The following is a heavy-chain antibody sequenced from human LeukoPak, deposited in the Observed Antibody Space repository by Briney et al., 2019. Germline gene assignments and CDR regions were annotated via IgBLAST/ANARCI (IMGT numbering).Heavy chain of an antibody. J-gene: IGHJ1*01. D-gene: IGHD2-2*01. Sequence: SETLSLTCTVSGGSISNYYWSWIRQPPGKGLEWIGYIFYSGSTNYNPSLKSRVTISVDTSKNQFSLKLSSVTAADTAVYYCARGEDIVVVPAAIPSEYFQHWGQGTLVTVSS. CDR2: IFYSGST. CDR1: GGSISNYY. CDR3: ARGEDIVVVPAAIPSEYFQH. V-gene: IGHV4-59*12.